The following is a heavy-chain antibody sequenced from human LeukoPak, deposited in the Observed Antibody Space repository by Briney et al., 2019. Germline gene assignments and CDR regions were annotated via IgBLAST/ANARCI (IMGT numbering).Heavy chain of an antibody. CDR2: IYHSGST. V-gene: IGHV4-38-2*02. J-gene: IGHJ4*02. D-gene: IGHD3-10*01. CDR1: GGSISSSYY. CDR3: ARDPLSDYYPPG. Sequence: PSETLSLTCTVSGGSISSSYYWGWIRQPPGKGLEWIGSIYHSGSTYYNPSLKSRVTISVDTSKNQFSLKLSSVTAADTAVYYCARDPLSDYYPPGWGQGTLVTVSS.